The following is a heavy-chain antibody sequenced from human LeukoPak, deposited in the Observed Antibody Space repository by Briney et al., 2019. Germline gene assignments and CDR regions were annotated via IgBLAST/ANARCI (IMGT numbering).Heavy chain of an antibody. CDR3: ARGGYDFWSGYRAFDY. J-gene: IGHJ4*02. CDR1: GGSVCSGSYY. V-gene: IGHV4-61*01. CDR2: IYYSGST. D-gene: IGHD3-3*01. Sequence: SETLSLTCTVSGGSVCSGSYYWSWIRQPPGKGLEWIGYIYYSGSTNYNPSLKSRVTISVDTSKNQFSLKLSSVTAADTAVYYCARGGYDFWSGYRAFDYWGQGTLVTVSS.